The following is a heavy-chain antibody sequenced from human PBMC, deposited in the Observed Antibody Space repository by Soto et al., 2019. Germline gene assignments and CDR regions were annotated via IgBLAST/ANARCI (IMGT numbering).Heavy chain of an antibody. Sequence: TETLSLTCAVYGGSFSCYYWSWIRQPPGKGLEWIGEINHSGSTNYNPSLKRRVTISVGTSKNHFSLKLSSVTAATTAVYYCSRRPPPFTSMSRHFLYCFYGMDVWGQGTTVTV. V-gene: IGHV4-34*01. CDR3: SRRPPPFTSMSRHFLYCFYGMDV. D-gene: IGHD6-6*01. J-gene: IGHJ6*02. CDR1: GGSFSCYY. CDR2: INHSGST.